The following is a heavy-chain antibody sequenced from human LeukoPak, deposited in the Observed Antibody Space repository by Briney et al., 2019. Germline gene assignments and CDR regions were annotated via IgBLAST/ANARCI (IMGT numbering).Heavy chain of an antibody. D-gene: IGHD6-6*01. CDR1: GFTFSSYW. V-gene: IGHV3-74*01. Sequence: PGGSLRLSCAASGFTFSSYWVHWVRQAPGKGLVWVSRINSDGSSTSYADSVKGRFTISRDNAKNTLYLQMNSLRAEDTAVYYCATGSSSSGYYYYYMDVWGKGTTVTVSS. J-gene: IGHJ6*03. CDR3: ATGSSSSGYYYYYMDV. CDR2: INSDGSST.